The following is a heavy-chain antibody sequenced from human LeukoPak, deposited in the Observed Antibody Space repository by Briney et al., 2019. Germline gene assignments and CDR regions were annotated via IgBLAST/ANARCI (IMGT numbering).Heavy chain of an antibody. CDR1: GFTFSSYW. D-gene: IGHD4-17*01. CDR2: IKQDGSEK. V-gene: IGHV3-7*03. J-gene: IGHJ4*02. CDR3: ARGQTTMTN. Sequence: PGGTLRLSCAASGFTFSSYWMSWVRQAPGKGLEWVANIKQDGSEKYYVDSVKGRFTISRDNAKSSLYLQMNSLRAEDTAVYFCARGQTTMTNWGQGTLVTVSS.